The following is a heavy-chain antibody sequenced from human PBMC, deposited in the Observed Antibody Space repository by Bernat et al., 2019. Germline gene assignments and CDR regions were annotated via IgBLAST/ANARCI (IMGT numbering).Heavy chain of an antibody. V-gene: IGHV3-7*03. CDR2: IKQDGSAN. CDR3: ARAWQQTGTRTPPIDY. D-gene: IGHD1-1*01. J-gene: IGHJ4*02. CDR1: GFTFSSRW. Sequence: EVQLVESGGGLVQPGGSLRLSCAASGFTFSSRWMSWVRQSPGKGLEWVANIKQDGSANYYVASVKGRFTISRDNAKNSLYLQMDSLRAEDTAVYYCARAWQQTGTRTPPIDYWGQGTLVTVSS.